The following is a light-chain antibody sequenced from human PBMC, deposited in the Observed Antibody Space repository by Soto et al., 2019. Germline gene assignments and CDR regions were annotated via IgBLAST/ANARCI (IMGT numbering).Light chain of an antibody. CDR1: SSDVGGYIY. V-gene: IGLV2-8*01. CDR3: SSFVGGDSFDVI. Sequence: QSALTQPASVSGSPGQSITISCTGTSSDVGGYIYVSWYRQHPGKAPKVMIYDVIKRPSGVPDRFSGSKSGNTASLTVSGLRADDEAVYYCSSFVGGDSFDVIFGGGTKLTVL. CDR2: DVI. J-gene: IGLJ2*01.